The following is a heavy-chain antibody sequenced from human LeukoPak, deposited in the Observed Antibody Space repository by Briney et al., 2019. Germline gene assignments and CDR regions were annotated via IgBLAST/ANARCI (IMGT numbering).Heavy chain of an antibody. CDR1: GFTFSDYY. J-gene: IGHJ4*02. CDR2: ISSNGSTI. Sequence: PGGSLRLSCAASGFTFSDYYMSWIRQAPGKGLEWVSYISSNGSTIYYADSVKGRFTVSRDNAKNSLYLQMNSLRAEDTAVYYCARLDSYGYAVDYWGQGTLVTVSS. V-gene: IGHV3-11*01. CDR3: ARLDSYGYAVDY. D-gene: IGHD5-18*01.